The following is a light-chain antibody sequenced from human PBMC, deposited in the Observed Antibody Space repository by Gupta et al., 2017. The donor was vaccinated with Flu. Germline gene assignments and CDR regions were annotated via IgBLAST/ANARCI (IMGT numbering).Light chain of an antibody. CDR1: QGVSTSY. J-gene: IGKJ2*03. CDR2: GTS. Sequence: EIILTQSPGTLSLSPGERATLSCRASQGVSTSYLAWYQQKPGQAPRLLIYGTSSRPTGIPDRFSGSGSGTDFTLTISRLEPEDFAVYYCQQFGGSPLFSFGQGTKLEIK. V-gene: IGKV3-20*01. CDR3: QQFGGSPLFS.